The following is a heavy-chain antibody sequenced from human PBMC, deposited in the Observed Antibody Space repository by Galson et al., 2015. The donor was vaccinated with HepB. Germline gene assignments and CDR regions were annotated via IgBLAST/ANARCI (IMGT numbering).Heavy chain of an antibody. D-gene: IGHD2-21*01. CDR1: GFTFGDYA. CDR2: ISWNSGGI. CDR3: AKEASYCGGVCQSGPHYYYMDV. J-gene: IGHJ6*03. Sequence: SLRLSCAASGFTFGDYAMHWVRQAPGKGLEWVSGISWNSGGIGYADSVKGRFTISRDNAKNSLYLQLNSLRAEDTALYYCAKEASYCGGVCQSGPHYYYMDVWGKGTTVTVSS. V-gene: IGHV3-9*01.